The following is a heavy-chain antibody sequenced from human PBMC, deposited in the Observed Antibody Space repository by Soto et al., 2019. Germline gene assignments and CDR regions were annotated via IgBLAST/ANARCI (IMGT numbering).Heavy chain of an antibody. D-gene: IGHD4-17*01. CDR3: TTYHGDYNFDH. V-gene: IGHV1-24*01. J-gene: IGHJ5*02. CDR1: GYTLNEVA. Sequence: QVQLVQSGAEVKKPGASVKVSCKVSGYTLNEVAMHWVRQAPGKGLEWLGRFDPDEAETIYAQHFQGRVTMTDDTSTGTVYMELSSLRSEDTALYFCTTYHGDYNFDHWGQGTLVTVSS. CDR2: FDPDEAET.